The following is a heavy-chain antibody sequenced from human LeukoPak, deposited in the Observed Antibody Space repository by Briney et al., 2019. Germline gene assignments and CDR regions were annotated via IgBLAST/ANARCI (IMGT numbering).Heavy chain of an antibody. CDR2: ISGSGGST. J-gene: IGHJ4*02. CDR3: AKGGLYFASGSYLDY. D-gene: IGHD3-10*01. Sequence: GGSLRLSCAASGFTFSSYAMSWVRQAPGKGLEWVSSISGSGGSTYYADSVTGRFTISRDSSKNTLFLQMNSLRAEDTAIYYCAKGGLYFASGSYLDYWGQGTLVTVPS. CDR1: GFTFSSYA. V-gene: IGHV3-23*01.